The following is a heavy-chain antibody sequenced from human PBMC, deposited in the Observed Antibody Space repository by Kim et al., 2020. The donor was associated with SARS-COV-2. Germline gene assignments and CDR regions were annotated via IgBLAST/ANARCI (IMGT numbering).Heavy chain of an antibody. V-gene: IGHV3-9*01. CDR1: GFTFDDYA. J-gene: IGHJ4*02. CDR3: VKAIRQWLRAFGQ. CDR2: IRWISSTI. D-gene: IGHD6-19*01. Sequence: GGSLRLSCVASGFTFDDYAMHWVRQVPGKGLEWVSGIRWISSTIDYADSVKGRFAISRDNAKRSLYLQMNSLRVEDTASYYCVKAIRQWLRAFGQWAQGT.